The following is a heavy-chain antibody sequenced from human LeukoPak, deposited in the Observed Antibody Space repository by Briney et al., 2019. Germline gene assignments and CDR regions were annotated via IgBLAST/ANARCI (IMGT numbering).Heavy chain of an antibody. CDR1: GYRFTNYW. V-gene: IGHV5-51*01. D-gene: IGHD4-23*01. CDR3: ARRVVNNRNWYFNL. J-gene: IGHJ2*01. CDR2: IYPGDSNT. Sequence: GESLKISCKGSGYRFTNYWIGWVRQMPGKGLELMGSIYPGDSNTRYSPSFQGQVTISADKSINTAYVQWSSLKASDTAMYYCARRVVNNRNWYFNLWGRGTLVTVSS.